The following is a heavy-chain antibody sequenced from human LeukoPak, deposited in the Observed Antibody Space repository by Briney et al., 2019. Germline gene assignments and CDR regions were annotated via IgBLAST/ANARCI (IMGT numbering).Heavy chain of an antibody. J-gene: IGHJ4*02. Sequence: SESLSLTCAAYGGTFSGYSRSWIRQAPGKGLEWIGEINHSRSTNYNPPLKRRVTISVDTSKNQFSLKLSSVTAADTAVYYCARGPGAKGNYWGQGTLVTVSS. CDR3: ARGPGAKGNY. CDR2: INHSRST. V-gene: IGHV4-34*01. D-gene: IGHD1-26*01. CDR1: GGTFSGYS.